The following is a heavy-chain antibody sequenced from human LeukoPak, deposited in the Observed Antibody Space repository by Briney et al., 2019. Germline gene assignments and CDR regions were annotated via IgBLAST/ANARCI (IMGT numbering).Heavy chain of an antibody. V-gene: IGHV3-33*01. CDR1: GFTFSSYG. Sequence: SGGSLRLSCAASGFTFSSYGMHWVRQAPGKGLEWVAVIWYDGSNKYYADSVKGRFTISRDNAKNSLYLQMNSLRAEDTAFYYCARGYYDLLTGPDYWGQGTLVTVSS. D-gene: IGHD3-9*01. CDR3: ARGYYDLLTGPDY. CDR2: IWYDGSNK. J-gene: IGHJ4*02.